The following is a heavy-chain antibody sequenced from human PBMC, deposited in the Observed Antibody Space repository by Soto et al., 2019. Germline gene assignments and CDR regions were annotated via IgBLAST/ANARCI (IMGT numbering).Heavy chain of an antibody. CDR1: GFTFNTYG. CDR2: IWYDGSNK. Sequence: QVQLVESGGGVVQPGGSLRLSCTTSGFTFNTYGMHWVRQAPGKGLEWVAIIWYDGSNKYYADSVKGRFTISRDNSTITMYLQMNSMRAEDTALYYCARSDCTGAYCYSWPFNYGVDVWRQGTTVTASS. V-gene: IGHV3-33*08. D-gene: IGHD2-21*02. J-gene: IGHJ6*01. CDR3: ARSDCTGAYCYSWPFNYGVDV.